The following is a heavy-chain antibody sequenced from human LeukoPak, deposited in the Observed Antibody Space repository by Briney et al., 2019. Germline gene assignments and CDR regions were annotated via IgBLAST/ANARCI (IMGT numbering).Heavy chain of an antibody. Sequence: SETLSLTCTVSGGSISSSSYYWGWIRQPPGKELEWIGSIYYSGSTYYNPSLKSRVTISVDTSKNQFSLKLSSVTAADTAVYYCARQNTVTTGYWGQGTLVTVSS. CDR1: GGSISSSSYY. D-gene: IGHD4-17*01. J-gene: IGHJ4*02. V-gene: IGHV4-39*01. CDR3: ARQNTVTTGY. CDR2: IYYSGST.